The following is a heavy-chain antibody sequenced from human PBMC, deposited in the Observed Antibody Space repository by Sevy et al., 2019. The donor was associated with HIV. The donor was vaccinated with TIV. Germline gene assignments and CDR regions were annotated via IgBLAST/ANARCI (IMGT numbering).Heavy chain of an antibody. V-gene: IGHV4-39*01. CDR3: AIGGNSILPLENDAFDI. CDR2: IYYSGST. CDR1: GGSISRSNYY. Sequence: SETLSLTCTVSGGSISRSNYYWGWIRQPPGKGLEWIGSIYYSGSTYYKPSLKSRVTISVDTSKNQFSLKLSSVTAADTAVYYCAIGGNSILPLENDAFDIWGQGTMVTVSS. D-gene: IGHD2-21*02. J-gene: IGHJ3*02.